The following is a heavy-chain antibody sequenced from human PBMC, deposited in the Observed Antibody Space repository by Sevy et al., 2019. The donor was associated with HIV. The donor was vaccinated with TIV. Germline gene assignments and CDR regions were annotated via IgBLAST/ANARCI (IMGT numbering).Heavy chain of an antibody. CDR1: GFTFSSYG. D-gene: IGHD2-15*01. CDR3: ARGSRRFNTQAYYFDH. CDR2: IWYDGSNK. J-gene: IGHJ4*02. V-gene: IGHV3-33*01. Sequence: GGSLRLSCAASGFTFSSYGMHWVRQAPGKGLEWVAVIWYDGSNKYYVDSVKGRFTISRDNSKNTLYLQMNSLRAEDTAVYYCARGSRRFNTQAYYFDHWGQGTLVTVSS.